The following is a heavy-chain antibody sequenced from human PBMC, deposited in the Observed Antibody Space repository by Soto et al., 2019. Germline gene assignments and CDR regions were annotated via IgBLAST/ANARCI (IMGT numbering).Heavy chain of an antibody. V-gene: IGHV4-4*02. CDR1: GVSINSANW. CDR3: ARMTTVFDY. Sequence: SETLSLTCTVSGVSINSANWWTWVRQSPGKGLEWIGEIYHSGSTNFNPSLKSRVTISVDTSKNQFSLKLTSVTAADTAVYYCARMTTVFDYWGQGTLVTVSS. J-gene: IGHJ4*02. D-gene: IGHD4-17*01. CDR2: IYHSGST.